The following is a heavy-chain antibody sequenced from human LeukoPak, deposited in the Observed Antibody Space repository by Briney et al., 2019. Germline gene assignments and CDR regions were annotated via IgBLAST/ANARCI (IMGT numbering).Heavy chain of an antibody. CDR1: GYTLTELS. CDR3: ARPLGYCSSTSCYGGTVFDY. CDR2: FDPEDGET. J-gene: IGHJ4*02. V-gene: IGHV1-24*01. D-gene: IGHD2-2*01. Sequence: ASVKVSCKVSGYTLTELSMHWVRQAPGKGLEWMGGFDPEDGETIYAQKFQGRVTMTTDTSTSTAYMELRSLRSDDTAVYYCARPLGYCSSTSCYGGTVFDYWGQGTLVTVSS.